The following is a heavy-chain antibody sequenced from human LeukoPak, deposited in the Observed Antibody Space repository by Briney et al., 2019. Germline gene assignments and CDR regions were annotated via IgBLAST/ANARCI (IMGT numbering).Heavy chain of an antibody. CDR1: GGSISSYY. CDR3: ARHRGYYYDSSGYSNHDAFDI. D-gene: IGHD3-22*01. J-gene: IGHJ3*02. CDR2: IYYSGST. Sequence: SETLSLTCTVSGGSISSYYWSWIRQPPGKGLEWIGYIYYSGSTNYNPSLKGRVTISVDTSKNQFSLKLSSVTAADTVVYYCARHRGYYYDSSGYSNHDAFDIWGQGTMVTVSS. V-gene: IGHV4-59*08.